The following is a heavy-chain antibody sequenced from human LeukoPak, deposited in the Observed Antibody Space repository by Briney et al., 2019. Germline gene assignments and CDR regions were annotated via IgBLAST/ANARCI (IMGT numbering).Heavy chain of an antibody. V-gene: IGHV4-39*07. CDR1: GGSISSSFYY. D-gene: IGHD3-10*01. CDR2: INHSGST. Sequence: SETLSLTCTVSGGSISSSFYYWGWIRQPPGKGLEWIGEINHSGSTNYNPSLKSRVTISVDTSKNQFSLKLSSVTAADTAVYYCARLRPGAYYYGSGSYLDYWGQGTLVTVSS. CDR3: ARLRPGAYYYGSGSYLDY. J-gene: IGHJ4*02.